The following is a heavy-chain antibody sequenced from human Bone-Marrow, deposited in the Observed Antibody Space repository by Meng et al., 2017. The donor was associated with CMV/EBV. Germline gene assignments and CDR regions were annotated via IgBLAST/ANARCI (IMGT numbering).Heavy chain of an antibody. CDR1: GYTFTSYY. J-gene: IGHJ4*02. D-gene: IGHD1-26*01. CDR2: INPSGGST. Sequence: ASVKVSCKASGYTFTSYYMHWARQAPGQGLEWMGIINPSGGSTSYAQKFQGRVTMTRDTSTSTVYMELSSLRSEDTAVYYCARDPGSSQWELLIPFDYWGQGTLVTVSS. V-gene: IGHV1-46*01. CDR3: ARDPGSSQWELLIPFDY.